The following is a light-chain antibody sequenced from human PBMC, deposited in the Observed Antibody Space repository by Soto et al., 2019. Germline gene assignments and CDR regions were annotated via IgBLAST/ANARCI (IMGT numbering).Light chain of an antibody. J-gene: IGLJ1*01. CDR1: NSDVGGYDF. V-gene: IGLV2-14*01. Sequence: QTVLAQPASGSCCPGPTITISCTGANSDVGGYDFVSWYQHHPGTPPKLIIYEVTHRPSGVSHRFSGSKSASTASLTISGLQVADEADYFCGSYSSTTIREVLRTGTKVTVL. CDR3: GSYSSTTIREV. CDR2: EVT.